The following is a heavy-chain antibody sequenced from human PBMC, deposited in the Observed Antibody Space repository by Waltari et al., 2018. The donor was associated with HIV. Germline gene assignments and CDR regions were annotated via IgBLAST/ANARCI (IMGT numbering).Heavy chain of an antibody. Sequence: QVQLVQSGAEVTKPGASLKLSCEGSGYTFSAYYVHWIRQAPGQGLEWMGWINPKSGDTLYPRKLQGRVTMTRDTSVDTAYMYLNSLTYADAAVYYCARTSLRYPSLALDFWGRGTLVTVSS. CDR3: ARTSLRYPSLALDF. D-gene: IGHD3-9*01. CDR2: INPKSGDT. J-gene: IGHJ4*02. V-gene: IGHV1-2*02. CDR1: GYTFSAYY.